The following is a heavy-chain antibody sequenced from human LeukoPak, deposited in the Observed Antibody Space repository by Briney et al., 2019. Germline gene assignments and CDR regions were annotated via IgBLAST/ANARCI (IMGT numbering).Heavy chain of an antibody. CDR3: AHPTEYSSSWYGNWFDP. CDR1: RFTFSSYS. D-gene: IGHD6-13*01. Sequence: GGSLRLSCEASRFTFSSYSMNWVRQAPGKGLEWVSAISASGGSTYYADSVKGRFTISRDNSKNTLYLQMNSLRAEDTAVYYCAHPTEYSSSWYGNWFDPWGQGTLVTVSS. J-gene: IGHJ5*02. CDR2: ISASGGST. V-gene: IGHV3-23*01.